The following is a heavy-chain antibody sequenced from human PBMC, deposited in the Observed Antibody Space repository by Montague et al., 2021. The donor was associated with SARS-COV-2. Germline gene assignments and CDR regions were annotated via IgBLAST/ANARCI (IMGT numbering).Heavy chain of an antibody. CDR2: IYASGGT. D-gene: IGHD2-15*01. CDR1: GDSISSFY. V-gene: IGHV4-4*07. CDR3: GRGVVAATPVVDY. J-gene: IGHJ4*02. Sequence: SKTLSLTCTVSGDSISSFYWNRIRQPAGKGLEWIGRIYASGGTNYNPSLKGRVTMSVDTPKNQFSLKLNSVTAADTAVYYCGRGVVAATPVVDYWGRGTLVTVSS.